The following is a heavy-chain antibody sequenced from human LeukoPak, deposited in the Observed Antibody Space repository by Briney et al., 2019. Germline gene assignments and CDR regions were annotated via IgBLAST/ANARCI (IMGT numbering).Heavy chain of an antibody. D-gene: IGHD5-12*01. CDR2: INHSGST. CDR1: GGSFSGYY. V-gene: IGHV4-34*01. Sequence: SETLSLTCAVYGGSFSGYYWSWIRQPPGKGLEWIGEINHSGSTNYNPSLKSRVTISVDTSKNQFSLKLSSVTAADTAVYYCARAALRTPLTYFDYWGQGTLVTVSS. CDR3: ARAALRTPLTYFDY. J-gene: IGHJ4*02.